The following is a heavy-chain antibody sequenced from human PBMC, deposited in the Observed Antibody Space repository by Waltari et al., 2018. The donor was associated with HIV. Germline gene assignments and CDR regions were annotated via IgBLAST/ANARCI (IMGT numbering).Heavy chain of an antibody. CDR3: ARDPRSSGYYGMDV. J-gene: IGHJ6*02. CDR2: IYSGGSR. CDR1: GLTVSSTY. D-gene: IGHD1-26*01. Sequence: EVQLVESGGGLIEPGGSLRLSCAASGLTVSSTYMRWVRQAPGKGLEWVSVIYSGGSRYYADSVKGRFTISRDNSKNTLSLHMNSLGPEDTAVYYCARDPRSSGYYGMDVWGQGTTVTVSS. V-gene: IGHV3-53*01.